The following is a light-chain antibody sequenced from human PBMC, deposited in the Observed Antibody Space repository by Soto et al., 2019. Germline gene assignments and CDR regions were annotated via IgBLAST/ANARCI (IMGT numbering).Light chain of an antibody. CDR3: QSYNSPPWT. V-gene: IGKV1-5*03. CDR2: KAS. CDR1: QSIDSW. J-gene: IGKJ1*01. Sequence: DIQMTQSPSTLSASVGDRVTITCRASQSIDSWLAWYQQRPGKVPRLLIYKASTLESGVPSRFSGSGSGTEVSLTISSLQPDGSATYYCQSYNSPPWTFGQGNRLEIK.